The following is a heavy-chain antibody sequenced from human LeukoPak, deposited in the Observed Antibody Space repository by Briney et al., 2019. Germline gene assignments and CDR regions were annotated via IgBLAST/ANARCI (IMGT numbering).Heavy chain of an antibody. J-gene: IGHJ2*01. CDR2: IYSGGST. CDR1: GFTVSSNY. CDR3: ARDLGLYWYFDL. D-gene: IGHD7-27*01. V-gene: IGHV3-66*01. Sequence: PGGSLRLSCAASGFTVSSNYMSWVRQVPGKGLEWVSLIYSGGSTYYADSLKGRFTISRDNSKNTLYLQMNSLRAEDTAVYYCARDLGLYWYFDLWGRGTLVTVSS.